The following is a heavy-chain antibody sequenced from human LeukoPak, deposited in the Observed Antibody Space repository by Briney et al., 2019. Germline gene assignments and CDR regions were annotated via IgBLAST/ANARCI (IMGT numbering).Heavy chain of an antibody. CDR3: ARVKDPGGYYYYYYMDV. J-gene: IGHJ6*03. CDR2: INHSGST. CDR1: GGSFSGYY. D-gene: IGHD3-16*01. Sequence: SETLSLTCAVYGGSFSGYYWSWIRQPPGKGLEWIGEINHSGSTNYKSSLKSRVTISVDTSKNQFSLKLSSVTAADTAVYYCARVKDPGGYYYYYYMDVWGKGTTVTVSS. V-gene: IGHV4-34*01.